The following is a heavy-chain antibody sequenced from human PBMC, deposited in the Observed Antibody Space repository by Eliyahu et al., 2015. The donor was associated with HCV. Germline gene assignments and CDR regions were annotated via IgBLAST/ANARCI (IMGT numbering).Heavy chain of an antibody. CDR2: IRSKANXYAT. CDR3: TLGRSGYDFYGY. Sequence: EVQLVESGGGLVQPGGSLKLSCAASGFPFSGSAMHWVRPASGKGLEWVGRIRSKANXYATAYAASVKGRFTISRDDSKNTAYLQMNSLKTEDTAVYYCTLGRSGYDFYGYWGQGTLVTVSS. CDR1: GFPFSGSA. V-gene: IGHV3-73*02. J-gene: IGHJ4*02. D-gene: IGHD5-12*01.